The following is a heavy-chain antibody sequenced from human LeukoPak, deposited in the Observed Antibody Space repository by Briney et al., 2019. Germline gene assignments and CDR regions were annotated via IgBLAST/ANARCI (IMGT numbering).Heavy chain of an antibody. D-gene: IGHD1-26*01. CDR3: ARPGYSASWFDSFDY. Sequence: ASVKVSCKTSRYTFTSYSMHWVRQAPGQGLEWMGIINPGAGSTTYAQRFQGRVTMTRDMSTSTVYMELSSLRSEDTAVYYCARPGYSASWFDSFDYWGQGTLVTVSS. V-gene: IGHV1-46*01. CDR1: RYTFTSYS. CDR2: INPGAGST. J-gene: IGHJ4*02.